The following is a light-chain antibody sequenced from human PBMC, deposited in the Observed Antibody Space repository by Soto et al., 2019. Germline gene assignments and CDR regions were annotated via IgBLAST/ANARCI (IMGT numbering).Light chain of an antibody. CDR3: AAWDDSLNGPLYV. CDR2: SNN. CDR1: SSNIGSNT. V-gene: IGLV1-44*01. J-gene: IGLJ1*01. Sequence: QSVLTQPPPASGTPGQRVTISCSGSSSNIGSNTVNWYQQLPGTAPKLLIYSNNQRPSGVPDRFSGSKSGTSASLAISGLQSEDEADYYCAAWDDSLNGPLYVFGTGTKVTV.